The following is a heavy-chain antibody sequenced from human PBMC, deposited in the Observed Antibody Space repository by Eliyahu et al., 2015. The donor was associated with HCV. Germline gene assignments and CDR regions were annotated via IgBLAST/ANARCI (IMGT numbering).Heavy chain of an antibody. D-gene: IGHD2-2*01. CDR2: ISLNTDRI. J-gene: IGHJ6*02. CDR3: TKDIVPGDADV. V-gene: IGHV3-9*01. CDR1: GLTLHEHA. Sequence: EVQLVESGGGLVQPGGSLRLSCSVSGLTLHEHAMPWVRQRPGKGLEWVSGISLNTDRIGYADSVKGRFTVSRDNAKNSVYLLMTSLRSEDTALYYCTKDIVPGDADVWGPGATVTVSS.